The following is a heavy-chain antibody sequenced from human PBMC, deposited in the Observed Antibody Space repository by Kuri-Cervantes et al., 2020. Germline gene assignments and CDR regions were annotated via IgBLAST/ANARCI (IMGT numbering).Heavy chain of an antibody. V-gene: IGHV4-39*01. Sequence: SETLSLTCTVSGGSISSSSYYWGWIRQPPGKGLEWIGSIYYSGSTYYNPSLESRVTISVDTSKNQFSLKLSSVTAADTAVYYCNQGSSWYGGEDYWGQGTLVTVSS. CDR2: IYYSGST. D-gene: IGHD6-13*01. CDR1: GGSISSSSYY. J-gene: IGHJ4*02. CDR3: NQGSSWYGGEDY.